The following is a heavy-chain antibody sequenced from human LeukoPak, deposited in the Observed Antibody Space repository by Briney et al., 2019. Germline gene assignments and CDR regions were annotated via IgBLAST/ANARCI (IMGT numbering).Heavy chain of an antibody. Sequence: PGGSLRLSCVASGFTFSNSAMSWVRHAPGRGLEWVSSLTGSGGTTYYADSVKGRFTISRDNSESTLYLQMNSLGADDTAVYYCARPRSGSYGGKLDNWGQGALVTVSS. J-gene: IGHJ4*02. D-gene: IGHD1-26*01. CDR1: GFTFSNSA. CDR2: LTGSGGTT. CDR3: ARPRSGSYGGKLDN. V-gene: IGHV3-23*01.